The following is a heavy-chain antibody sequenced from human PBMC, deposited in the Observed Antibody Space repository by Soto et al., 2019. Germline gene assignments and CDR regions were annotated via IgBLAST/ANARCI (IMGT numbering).Heavy chain of an antibody. CDR2: INPNSGVT. D-gene: IGHD1-26*01. J-gene: IGHJ6*03. CDR1: GDRFTDYY. CDR3: ARESGGATATLDYYYFYMDV. Sequence: QVQLVQSGAEVKEPGASVTVSCRASGDRFTDYYMHWVRQAPGQGLEWMGWINPNSGVTKYAQKFQGGVTMTRDTSIRTVYMQLSRLGFDATAIYYCARESGGATATLDYYYFYMDVWGTGTTVTVSS. V-gene: IGHV1-2*02.